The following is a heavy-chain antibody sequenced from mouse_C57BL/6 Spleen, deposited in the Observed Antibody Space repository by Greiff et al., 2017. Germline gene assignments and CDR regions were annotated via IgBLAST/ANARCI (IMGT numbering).Heavy chain of an antibody. D-gene: IGHD2-1*01. CDR1: GYTFTSYW. V-gene: IGHV1-53*01. CDR2: INPSNGGT. Sequence: VQLQQSGTELVKPGASVKLSCKASGYTFTSYWMHWVKQRPGQGLEWIGNINPSNGGTNYNEKFKSKATLTVDKSSSTAYMQLSSLTSEDSAVYYCGRSGYGNLAWFAYWGQGTLVTVSA. J-gene: IGHJ3*01. CDR3: GRSGYGNLAWFAY.